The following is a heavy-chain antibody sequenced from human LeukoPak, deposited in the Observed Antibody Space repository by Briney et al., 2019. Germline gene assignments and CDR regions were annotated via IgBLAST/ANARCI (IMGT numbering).Heavy chain of an antibody. CDR3: ARDMSKYSSGWYSGMDV. J-gene: IGHJ6*02. CDR2: ISSSSSYI. Sequence: GGSLRLSGAASGFTFNNYCMNWVRQAPGRGLEWVSSISSSSSYIYYADSVKGRFTISRDNAKNSLYLQMNSLRAEDTAVYYCARDMSKYSSGWYSGMDVWGQGTTVTVSS. CDR1: GFTFNNYC. D-gene: IGHD6-19*01. V-gene: IGHV3-21*01.